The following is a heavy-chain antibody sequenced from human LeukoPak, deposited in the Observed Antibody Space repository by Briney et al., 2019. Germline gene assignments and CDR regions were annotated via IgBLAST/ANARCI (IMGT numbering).Heavy chain of an antibody. CDR3: ARGDYVWGSYRSHHFDY. J-gene: IGHJ4*02. V-gene: IGHV4-34*01. Sequence: SETLSLTCAVYGGSFSGYYWSWIRQPPGKGLEWIGEINHSGSTNYNPSLKSRATISVDTSKNQFSLKLGSVTAADTAVYYCARGDYVWGSYRSHHFDYWGQGTLVTVSS. CDR2: INHSGST. D-gene: IGHD3-16*02. CDR1: GGSFSGYY.